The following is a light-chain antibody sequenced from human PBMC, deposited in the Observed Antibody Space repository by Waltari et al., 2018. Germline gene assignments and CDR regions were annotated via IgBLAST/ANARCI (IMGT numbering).Light chain of an antibody. V-gene: IGKV3-20*01. CDR2: CAS. CDR3: QQYGSSPWT. Sequence: EIVLTQSPGTLSLSPGERATLSCRASQSVSSSYLAWYQQKPGQAPRVLIHCASNRATATRYRLSRDGSGIGFPLESSRLEAEYIAVYYCQQYGSSPWTFGRGTKGEIK. CDR1: QSVSSSY. J-gene: IGKJ1*01.